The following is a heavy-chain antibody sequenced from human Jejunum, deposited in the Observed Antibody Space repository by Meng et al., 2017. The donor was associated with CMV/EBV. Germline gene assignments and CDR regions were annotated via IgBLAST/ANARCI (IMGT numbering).Heavy chain of an antibody. CDR3: AKERMYDIDF. CDR1: GFSFDSFS. Sequence: LSCKASGFSFDSFSLNWVRQAPGKGLEWVSSISSSGRYQYYADSLKGRFTISRDNGKNSLYLQMDSLRVEDTAVYYCAKERMYDIDFWGQGIPVTVSS. J-gene: IGHJ4*02. D-gene: IGHD3-9*01. CDR2: ISSSGRYQ. V-gene: IGHV3-21*01.